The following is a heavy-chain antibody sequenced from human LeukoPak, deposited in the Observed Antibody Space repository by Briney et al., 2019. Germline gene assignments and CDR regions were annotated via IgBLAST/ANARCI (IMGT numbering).Heavy chain of an antibody. D-gene: IGHD1-26*01. CDR3: AKGGPTGSNYFDF. CDR1: EFTFDNYA. V-gene: IGHV3-23*01. J-gene: IGHJ4*02. CDR2: ISGSGYYS. Sequence: GGSLRLSCAASEFTFDNYAMSWVRQAPGKGLEWVSVISGSGYYSYYADSVKGRFTVSRDNSKTTLYLQMNSLRADDTTVYYCAKGGPTGSNYFDFWGQGTLVTVSS.